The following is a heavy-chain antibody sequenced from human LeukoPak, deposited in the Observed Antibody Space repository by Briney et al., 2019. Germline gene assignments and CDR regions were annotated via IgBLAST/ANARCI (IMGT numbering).Heavy chain of an antibody. CDR1: GFNFSNYA. Sequence: GGSLRLSCAASGFNFSNYAMTWVRQAPGRGLEWVSAISDGGSRTNYADSVKGRFTISRDNSKNTLYLQMNSLRAEDTALYYWPSQLKYSGSFYHCFVYCGQGNLATVSS. V-gene: IGHV3-23*01. D-gene: IGHD6-13*01. CDR3: PSQLKYSGSFYHCFVY. J-gene: IGHJ4*02. CDR2: ISDGGSRT.